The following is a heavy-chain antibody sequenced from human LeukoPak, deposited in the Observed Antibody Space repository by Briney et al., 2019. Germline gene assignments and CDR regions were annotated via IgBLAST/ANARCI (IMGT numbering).Heavy chain of an antibody. Sequence: SETLSLTCTVSAYSISGGYYWGWIRQPPGNGLEWIGTIFQSVSTYYNPSLKSRVTTSVDTSKNQFSLKLSSVTAADTAVYYCARNNSNGFDFWSQGTQVTVSS. CDR2: IFQSVST. J-gene: IGHJ4*02. CDR3: ARNNSNGFDF. V-gene: IGHV4-38-2*02. CDR1: AYSISGGYY. D-gene: IGHD6-19*01.